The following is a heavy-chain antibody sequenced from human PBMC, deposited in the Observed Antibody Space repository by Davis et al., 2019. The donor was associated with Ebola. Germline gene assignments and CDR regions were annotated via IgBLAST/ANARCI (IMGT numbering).Heavy chain of an antibody. CDR3: ARGYSGSDYTFDY. V-gene: IGHV3-21*04. D-gene: IGHD5-12*01. CDR2: ISSSSSYI. J-gene: IGHJ4*02. Sequence: GESLKISCAASGFTFSSYSMNWVRQAPGKGLEWVSSISSSSSYIYYADSVKGRFTISRDNAKNSLYLQMNSLRAEDTAVYYCARGYSGSDYTFDYWGQGTLVTVSS. CDR1: GFTFSSYS.